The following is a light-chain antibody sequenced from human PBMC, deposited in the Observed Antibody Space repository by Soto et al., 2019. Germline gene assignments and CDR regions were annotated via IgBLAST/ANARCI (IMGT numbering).Light chain of an antibody. CDR1: ESIARH. J-gene: IGKJ5*01. Sequence: DIQMTQSPSSLSASVGDRVTITCRASESIARHLNWYQQKPGKAPRLLIYAASSLQNGVPSRFRCGGSGTDFTLTISNLQPEDFATYYCHQSYGTLSLTFGQGTRLEIK. V-gene: IGKV1-39*01. CDR3: HQSYGTLSLT. CDR2: AAS.